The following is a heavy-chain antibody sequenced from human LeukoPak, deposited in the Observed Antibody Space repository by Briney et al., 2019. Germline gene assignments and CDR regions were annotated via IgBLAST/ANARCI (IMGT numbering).Heavy chain of an antibody. CDR3: ARDFYGGNSLYYFDY. CDR1: GYTFTGYY. CDR2: INPNSGDT. J-gene: IGHJ4*02. Sequence: GASVKVSCKASGYTFTGYYMHWVRQAPGQGLEWMGWINPNSGDTNYAQKFQGRVTMTRDTSISTAYMELSRLRSDDTAVYYCARDFYGGNSLYYFDYWGQGTLVTVSP. D-gene: IGHD4-23*01. V-gene: IGHV1-2*02.